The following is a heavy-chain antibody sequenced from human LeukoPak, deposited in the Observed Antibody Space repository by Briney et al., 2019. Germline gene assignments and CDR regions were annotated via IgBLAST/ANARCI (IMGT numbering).Heavy chain of an antibody. CDR3: ARDAIVVVPAADYYYYMDV. Sequence: SETLFLTCTVSGGSISSYYWSWIRQPAGKGLEWIGRIYTSGSTNYNPSLKSRVTMSVDTSKNQFSLKLSSVTAADTAVYYCARDAIVVVPAADYYYYMDVWGKGTTVTVSS. D-gene: IGHD2-2*01. CDR1: GGSISSYY. CDR2: IYTSGST. J-gene: IGHJ6*03. V-gene: IGHV4-4*07.